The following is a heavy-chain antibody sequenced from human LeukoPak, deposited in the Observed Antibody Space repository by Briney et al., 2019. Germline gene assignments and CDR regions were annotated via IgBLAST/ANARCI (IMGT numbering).Heavy chain of an antibody. CDR2: INPNSGFT. Sequence: ASVKVSCKASGYPFTGYYLHWVRQAPGQGLEWMGWINPNSGFTNYAQKFQGRVTMTRDTSISTAYMELSRLRSDDTAVYYCARDWYCSSSICYTDRNWFDPWGQGTLVTVSS. CDR1: GYPFTGYY. CDR3: ARDWYCSSSICYTDRNWFDP. V-gene: IGHV1-2*02. J-gene: IGHJ5*02. D-gene: IGHD2-2*02.